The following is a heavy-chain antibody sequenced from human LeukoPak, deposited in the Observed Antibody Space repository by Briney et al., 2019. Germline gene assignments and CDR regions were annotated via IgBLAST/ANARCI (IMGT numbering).Heavy chain of an antibody. J-gene: IGHJ4*02. CDR3: AREYSASEH. CDR2: IDPYTGNT. V-gene: IGHV1-2*02. Sequence: RASAKVSCKASGYTFVGYYLHWVRQAPGQGLEWMAWIDPYTGNTHYAQKFQGRITVTRDTSVSTTYMELSWLTSDDTARYYCAREYSASEHWGQGTLVTVSS. D-gene: IGHD5-12*01. CDR1: GYTFVGYY.